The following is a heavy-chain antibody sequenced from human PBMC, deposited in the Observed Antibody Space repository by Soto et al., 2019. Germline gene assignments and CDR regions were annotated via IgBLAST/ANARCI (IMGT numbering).Heavy chain of an antibody. Sequence: QVQLVQSGAEVKKPGSSVKVSCKASGGTFSSYTISWVRQAPGQGLEWMGRIIPILGIANYAQKFQGRVTITADKSTSTAYMELSSLRSEDTAVYYCAREDTRGSSRGYWGQGTLVTVSS. CDR1: GGTFSSYT. CDR2: IIPILGIA. J-gene: IGHJ4*02. V-gene: IGHV1-69*08. CDR3: AREDTRGSSRGY. D-gene: IGHD5-18*01.